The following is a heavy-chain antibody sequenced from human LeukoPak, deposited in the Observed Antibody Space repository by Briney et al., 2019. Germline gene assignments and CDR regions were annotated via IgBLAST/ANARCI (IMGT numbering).Heavy chain of an antibody. D-gene: IGHD5-12*01. CDR2: IDPYTGNT. CDR3: AREYSASEH. CDR1: GYNFVGYY. Sequence: ASVKVSCKTSGYNFVGYYLHWVRQAPGQGLEWMAWIDPYTGNTHYAQKFQGRITVTRDTSLSTTYMELNWLTSDDTALYYCAREYSASEHWGQGTLVTVSS. V-gene: IGHV1-2*02. J-gene: IGHJ1*01.